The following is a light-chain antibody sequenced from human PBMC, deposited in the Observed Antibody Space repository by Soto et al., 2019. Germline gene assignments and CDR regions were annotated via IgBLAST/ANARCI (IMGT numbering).Light chain of an antibody. CDR1: QSVSSSY. Sequence: EIVLTQSPGTLSLSPGERATLSCRASQSVSSSYLAWYQQKPGQAPRLLIYGASSRATGIPDRFSGSGSGTDFTLPISRLEPEDFAVYYCQQYGSSLLTFGQGTRLEIK. J-gene: IGKJ5*01. CDR2: GAS. CDR3: QQYGSSLLT. V-gene: IGKV3-20*01.